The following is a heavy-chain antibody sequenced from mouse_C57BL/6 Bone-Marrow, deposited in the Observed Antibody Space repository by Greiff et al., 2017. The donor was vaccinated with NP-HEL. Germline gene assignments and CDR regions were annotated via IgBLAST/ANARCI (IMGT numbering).Heavy chain of an antibody. Sequence: VQLKESGAELARPGASVKLSCKASGYTFTSYGISWVKQRTGQGLEWIGEIYPRSGNTYYNEKFKGKATLTADKSSSTAYMELRSLTSEDSAVYFCARWHIYYGNSVFAYWGQGTLVTVSA. CDR3: ARWHIYYGNSVFAY. J-gene: IGHJ3*01. CDR1: GYTFTSYG. D-gene: IGHD2-1*01. CDR2: IYPRSGNT. V-gene: IGHV1-81*01.